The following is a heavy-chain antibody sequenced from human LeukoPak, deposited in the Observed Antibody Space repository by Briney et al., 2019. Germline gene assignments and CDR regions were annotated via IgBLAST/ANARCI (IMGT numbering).Heavy chain of an antibody. J-gene: IGHJ3*02. Sequence: SETLSLTCTVSGGSISSRPYYWGWVRQPPGKGLEWIGSISYSGTTYYNPSLKSRVTISVDTSKNQFSLKLSSVTAADTAVYYCARGRFRYSGYGGAFDIWGQGTMVTVSS. CDR2: ISYSGTT. V-gene: IGHV4-39*07. CDR3: ARGRFRYSGYGGAFDI. D-gene: IGHD5-12*01. CDR1: GGSISSRPYY.